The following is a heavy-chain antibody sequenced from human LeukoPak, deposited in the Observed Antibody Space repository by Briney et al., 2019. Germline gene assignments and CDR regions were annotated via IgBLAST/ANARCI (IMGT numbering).Heavy chain of an antibody. CDR1: VFTLSSYS. J-gene: IGHJ4*02. V-gene: IGHV3-23*01. D-gene: IGHD2-15*01. Sequence: GGSLRLSCVASVFTLSSYSMSWVPQAPGQGLEWVSVISGSGDITYYADSVKGRFTISRDNSKNTLYLQMNSLRAEDTAVYYCAARAAYYLHYWGQGTLVTVSS. CDR3: AARAAYYLHY. CDR2: ISGSGDIT.